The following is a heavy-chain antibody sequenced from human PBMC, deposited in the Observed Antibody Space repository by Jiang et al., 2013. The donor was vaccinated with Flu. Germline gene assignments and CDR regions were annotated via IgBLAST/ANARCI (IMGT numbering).Heavy chain of an antibody. CDR2: INHSGST. V-gene: IGHV4-34*01. CDR3: ATTEIAAAGDGAPYYFDY. Sequence: LLKPSETLSLTCAVYGGSFSGYYWSWIRQPPGKGLEWIGEINHSGSTNYNPSLKSRVTISVDTSKNQFSLKLSSVTAADTAVYYCATTEIAAAGDGAPYYFDYWGQGTLVTVSS. J-gene: IGHJ4*02. CDR1: GGSFSGYY. D-gene: IGHD6-13*01.